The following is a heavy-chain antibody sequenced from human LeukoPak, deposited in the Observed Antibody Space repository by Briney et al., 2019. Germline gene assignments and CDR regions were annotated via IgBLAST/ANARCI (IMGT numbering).Heavy chain of an antibody. J-gene: IGHJ4*02. Sequence: GGSLRLSCAASGFPFSNYWMHWVRQAPGKGLVWVSHIDGDESDANYADSVKGRFTISRDNAKNTLFLQMNSQRAEDTAVYYCAREVGAIDYWGQGTLVTVSS. D-gene: IGHD1-26*01. V-gene: IGHV3-74*01. CDR1: GFPFSNYW. CDR3: AREVGAIDY. CDR2: IDGDESDA.